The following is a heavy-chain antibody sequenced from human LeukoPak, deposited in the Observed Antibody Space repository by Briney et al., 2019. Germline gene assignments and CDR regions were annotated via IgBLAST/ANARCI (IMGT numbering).Heavy chain of an antibody. Sequence: GGSLRLSCAASGFTFSSYSMNWVRQAPGKGLEWVSVIYSGGSTYYADSVKGRFTISRDNSKNTLYLQMNSLRAEDTAVYYCARGIAAAGYYYYYYMDVWGKGTTVTISS. V-gene: IGHV3-53*01. CDR2: IYSGGST. CDR3: ARGIAAAGYYYYYYMDV. CDR1: GFTFSSYS. D-gene: IGHD6-13*01. J-gene: IGHJ6*03.